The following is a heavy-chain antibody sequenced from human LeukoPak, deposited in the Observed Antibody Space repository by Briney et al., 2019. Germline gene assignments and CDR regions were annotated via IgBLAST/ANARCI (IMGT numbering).Heavy chain of an antibody. CDR1: GYTFTSYG. D-gene: IGHD3-10*01. CDR2: ISAYNGNT. V-gene: IGHV1-18*01. J-gene: IGHJ4*02. Sequence: ASVKVSCKASGYTFTSYGISWVRQAPGQGLEWMGWISAYNGNTNSAQKLQGRVTVTTDTSTSTAYMELRSLRSDDTAAYYCARVPLIWFGELCYFDYWGQGTLVTVSS. CDR3: ARVPLIWFGELCYFDY.